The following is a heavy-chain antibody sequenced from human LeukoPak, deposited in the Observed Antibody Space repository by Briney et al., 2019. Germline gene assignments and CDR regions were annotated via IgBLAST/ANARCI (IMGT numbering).Heavy chain of an antibody. CDR2: ISWDGGST. J-gene: IGHJ6*03. Sequence: GGSLRLSCAASGFTFSSYGMHWVRHAPGKGLEWVSLISWDGGSTYYADSVKGRFTISRDNSKNSLYLQMNSLRTEDTALYYCAGGRMYSSGWPGYMDVWGKGTTVTVSS. CDR1: GFTFSSYG. V-gene: IGHV3-43*01. CDR3: AGGRMYSSGWPGYMDV. D-gene: IGHD6-19*01.